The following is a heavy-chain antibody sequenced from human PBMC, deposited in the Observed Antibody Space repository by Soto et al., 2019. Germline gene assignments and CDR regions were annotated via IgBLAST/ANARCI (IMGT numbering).Heavy chain of an antibody. V-gene: IGHV4-4*07. CDR3: ARALSSAAGLYFDF. J-gene: IGHJ4*02. CDR1: GGSISSYY. CDR2: IHTTDGT. D-gene: IGHD6-13*01. Sequence: SETLSLTCTVSGGSISSYYWSWIRQPAGKGMEWIGRIHTTDGTNYNPSLKSRVTMSIDTSNNQFSLKLSSLTAADTAVYYCARALSSAAGLYFDFWGQGTLVTV.